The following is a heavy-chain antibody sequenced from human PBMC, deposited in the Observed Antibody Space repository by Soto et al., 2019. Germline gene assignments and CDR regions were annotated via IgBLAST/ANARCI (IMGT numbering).Heavy chain of an antibody. Sequence: GSVKVSCHASGCTFTRHYLQWVRQAPLQALDWMRIINPSGGSTSYAQKFQGRVTMTRDTSTSTVYMELSSLRAEDTAVYYCARGDGIAAAGNPYCYYYYGMDVWGQGNTVTVSS. CDR2: INPSGGST. V-gene: IGHV1-46*01. CDR1: GCTFTRHY. D-gene: IGHD6-13*01. CDR3: ARGDGIAAAGNPYCYYYYGMDV. J-gene: IGHJ6*02.